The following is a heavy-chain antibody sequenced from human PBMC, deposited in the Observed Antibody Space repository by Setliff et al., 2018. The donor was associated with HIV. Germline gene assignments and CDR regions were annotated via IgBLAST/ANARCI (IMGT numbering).Heavy chain of an antibody. CDR2: ISASGST. Sequence: KPSETLSLTCTVSGGSISTGVYYWSWIRQPADKALEWIGRISASGSTNYNPSLESRVTLSIDTSNNQFSLKLTSVTAADTAVYYCARVYSRSWFFFDHWGQGILVTVSS. CDR1: GGSISTGVYY. CDR3: ARVYSRSWFFFDH. V-gene: IGHV4-61*02. D-gene: IGHD6-13*01. J-gene: IGHJ4*02.